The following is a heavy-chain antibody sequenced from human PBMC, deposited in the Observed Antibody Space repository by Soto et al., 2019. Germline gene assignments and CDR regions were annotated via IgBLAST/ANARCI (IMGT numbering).Heavy chain of an antibody. V-gene: IGHV3-74*01. D-gene: IGHD2-2*01. CDR3: ARMGGYCSSTSCRLFDY. CDR2: LNSDGSST. Sequence: EVQLVESGGGVVQPGGSLRLSCAASGFTFSSYWMHWVRQAPGKGLVWVSRLNSDGSSTGYADSVKGRFTISRDNAKNTVYLQMNSLRAEDTAVYYCARMGGYCSSTSCRLFDYWGPGTLVTVSS. CDR1: GFTFSSYW. J-gene: IGHJ4*02.